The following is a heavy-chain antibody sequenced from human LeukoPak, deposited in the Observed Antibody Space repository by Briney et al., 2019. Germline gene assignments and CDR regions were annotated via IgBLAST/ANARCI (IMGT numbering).Heavy chain of an antibody. CDR2: ISYDGSNK. CDR3: ARDKGSLKYSSNTFDY. J-gene: IGHJ4*02. CDR1: GFTFSSYA. D-gene: IGHD5-18*01. V-gene: IGHV3-30-3*01. Sequence: GRSLRLSCAASGFTFSSYAMHWVRQAPGKGLEWVAVISYDGSNKYYADSVKGRFTISRDNSKNTLYLQMNSLRAEDTAVYYCARDKGSLKYSSNTFDYWGQGTLVTVSS.